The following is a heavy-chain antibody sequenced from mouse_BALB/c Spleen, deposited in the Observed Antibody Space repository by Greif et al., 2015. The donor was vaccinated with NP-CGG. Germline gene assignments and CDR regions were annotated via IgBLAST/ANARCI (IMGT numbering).Heavy chain of an antibody. CDR2: IYPGRGNT. J-gene: IGHJ4*01. CDR3: ARRTGTEAMDY. CDR1: GYTFTDYY. V-gene: IGHV1-84*02. D-gene: IGHD4-1*01. Sequence: LQESGPELVKPGASVKISCKASGYTFTDYYINWVNQKPGQGLEWIGWIYPGRGNTKYNEKFKGKATLTVDTSSSTAYMQFSSLTSEDTAVYFCARRTGTEAMDYWGQGTSVTVSS.